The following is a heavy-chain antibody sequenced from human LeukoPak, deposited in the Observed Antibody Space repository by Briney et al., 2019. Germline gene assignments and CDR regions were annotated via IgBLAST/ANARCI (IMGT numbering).Heavy chain of an antibody. CDR2: IYYSGST. D-gene: IGHD6-19*01. Sequence: PSETLSLTCTASGGSISSYYWSWIRQPPGKELEWIGYIYYSGSTNYNPSLKSRVTISVDTSKNQFSLKLSSVTAADTAVYYCARADSSGWYLGIFDYWGQGTLVTVSS. CDR1: GGSISSYY. J-gene: IGHJ4*02. CDR3: ARADSSGWYLGIFDY. V-gene: IGHV4-59*01.